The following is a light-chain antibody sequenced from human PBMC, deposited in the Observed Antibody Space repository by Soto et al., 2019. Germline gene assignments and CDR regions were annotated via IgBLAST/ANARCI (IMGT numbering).Light chain of an antibody. Sequence: IQLTQSPSSLSASVGDRVTITCRASQGIGSYLAWYQQKPGEAPKLLIFAASTLQSGVPSRFSGSGSGTDFTLTISSLQAEDFTPYYCQLPSTFPSTFAGGSNVDIK. CDR3: QLPSTFPST. J-gene: IGKJ4*01. CDR2: AAS. CDR1: QGIGSY. V-gene: IGKV1-9*01.